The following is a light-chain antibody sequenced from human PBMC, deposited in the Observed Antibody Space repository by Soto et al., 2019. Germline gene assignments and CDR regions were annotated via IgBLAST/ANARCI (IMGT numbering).Light chain of an antibody. CDR2: GNS. J-gene: IGLJ2*01. CDR1: NSNIGAGYD. V-gene: IGLV1-40*01. Sequence: QSVLTQPPSVSGAPGQRVTISCTGSNSNIGAGYDVHWYQQLPGTAPKLLIYGNSNRPSGVPDRFSGSKSGTSASLAITGLQAEEEADDYCQSYDSSLSGYVVFGGGAKLTVL. CDR3: QSYDSSLSGYVV.